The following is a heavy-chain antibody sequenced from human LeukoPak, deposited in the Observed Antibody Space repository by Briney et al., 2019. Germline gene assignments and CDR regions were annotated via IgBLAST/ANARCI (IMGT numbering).Heavy chain of an antibody. Sequence: SETLSLTCTVSGYCISSGYYWGWLRQPPGKGLEWIGSIYHSGSTYYNPSMKSRVTISVDTSKNQFSLKLSAVTAADTAVYCCARDIGLDVWGKGTTVTVSS. CDR3: ARDIGLDV. CDR1: GYCISSGYY. CDR2: IYHSGST. J-gene: IGHJ6*04. V-gene: IGHV4-38-2*02.